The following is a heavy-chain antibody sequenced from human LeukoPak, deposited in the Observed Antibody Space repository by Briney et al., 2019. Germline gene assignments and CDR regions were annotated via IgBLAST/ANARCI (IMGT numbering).Heavy chain of an antibody. J-gene: IGHJ3*02. Sequence: SETPSLTCTVSGGSISSYYWSWIRQPPGKGLEWIGYIYYSGSTNYNPSLKSRVTISVDTSKNQFSLKLSSVTAADTAVYYCAREARWTSGSYYTSRAFDIWGQGTMVTVSS. CDR3: AREARWTSGSYYTSRAFDI. CDR1: GGSISSYY. D-gene: IGHD3-10*01. CDR2: IYYSGST. V-gene: IGHV4-59*01.